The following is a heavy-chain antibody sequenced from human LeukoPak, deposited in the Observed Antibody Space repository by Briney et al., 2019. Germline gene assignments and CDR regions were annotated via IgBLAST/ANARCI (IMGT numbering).Heavy chain of an antibody. J-gene: IGHJ4*02. CDR1: GFTFSSYG. Sequence: PGGSLRLSCAASGFTFSSYGMTWVRQAPGKGLEWVANIKQDGSEKYYVDSVKGRFTISRDNAKNSLYLQMNSLRAEDTAVYYCAREVWSSSGWYRWGFDYWGQGTLVTVSS. CDR2: IKQDGSEK. V-gene: IGHV3-7*01. D-gene: IGHD6-19*01. CDR3: AREVWSSSGWYRWGFDY.